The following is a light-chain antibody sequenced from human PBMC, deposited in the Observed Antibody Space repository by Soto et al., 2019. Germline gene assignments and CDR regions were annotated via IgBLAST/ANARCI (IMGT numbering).Light chain of an antibody. J-gene: IGLJ1*01. CDR1: SSNIGSNT. CDR3: AAWDDSLNAHYV. Sequence: QAVVTQPPSASGTPGQRVTISCSGSSSNIGSNTVNWYQQLPGTAPKLLIYSNNQRPSGVPDRFSGSKSGTSASLAISGLQSEDEAHYYCAAWDDSLNAHYVFGTGTKLTVL. V-gene: IGLV1-44*01. CDR2: SNN.